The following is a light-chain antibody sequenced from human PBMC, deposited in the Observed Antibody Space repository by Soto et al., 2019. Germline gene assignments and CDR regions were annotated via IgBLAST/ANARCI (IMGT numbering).Light chain of an antibody. V-gene: IGKV1-13*02. CDR1: QGIRSS. J-gene: IGKJ3*01. CDR3: QQYISYPVN. Sequence: AIHLTQARSSLSAFIGERATITCRASQGIRSSLAWYQQKPGTAPKLLIYDASSLQSGVPFRFSGSGSGTDFTLTISSLQPEDFATYYCQQYISYPVNFGPGT. CDR2: DAS.